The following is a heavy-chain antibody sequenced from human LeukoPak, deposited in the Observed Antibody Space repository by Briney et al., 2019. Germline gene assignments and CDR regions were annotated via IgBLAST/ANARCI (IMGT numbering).Heavy chain of an antibody. Sequence: SETLSLTCTVSGGSISSGGYYWSWIRQPPGKGLEWIGYIYHSGSTYYNPSLKSRVTISVDKSKNQFSLKLSSVTAADTAVYYCARAWIAVAGYTFDYWGQGTLVTVSS. CDR2: IYHSGST. CDR1: GGSISSGGYY. V-gene: IGHV4-30-2*01. CDR3: ARAWIAVAGYTFDY. J-gene: IGHJ4*02. D-gene: IGHD6-19*01.